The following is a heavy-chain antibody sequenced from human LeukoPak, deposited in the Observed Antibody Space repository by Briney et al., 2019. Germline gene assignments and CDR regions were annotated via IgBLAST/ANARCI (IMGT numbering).Heavy chain of an antibody. V-gene: IGHV1-69*13. CDR3: ARENIPENWFDP. J-gene: IGHJ5*02. CDR1: GGTFSSYA. CDR2: IIPIFGTA. Sequence: GASVKVSFKASGGTFSSYAISWVRQAPGQGLEWMGGIIPIFGTANYAQKFQGRVTITADESTSTAYMELSSLRSEDTAVYYCARENIPENWFDPWGQGTLVTVSS. D-gene: IGHD2/OR15-2a*01.